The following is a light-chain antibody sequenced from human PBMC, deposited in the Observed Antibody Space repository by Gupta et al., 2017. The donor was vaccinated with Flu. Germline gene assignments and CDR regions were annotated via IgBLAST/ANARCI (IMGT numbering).Light chain of an antibody. Sequence: SSALTQPPSVSVSPGQAARITCSGAALPTKYVFWYQQKSGQAPVLVIFEDSKRPSGIPEKFSGSISGTTATLTISGAQVEDEADYYCYSTDGSGNQGVFGGGTKLTV. CDR3: YSTDGSGNQGV. V-gene: IGLV3-10*01. CDR1: ALPTKY. J-gene: IGLJ2*01. CDR2: EDS.